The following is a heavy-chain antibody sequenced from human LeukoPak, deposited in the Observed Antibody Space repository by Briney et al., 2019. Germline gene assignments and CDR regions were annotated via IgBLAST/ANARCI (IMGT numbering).Heavy chain of an antibody. CDR2: ISYDGSNR. CDR3: AKDSGVGMATTFSILDI. Sequence: PGGSLRLSCAVSGFTFSSYGMHWVRQAPGKGLEWVAVISYDGSNRYYADSVKGRFTISRDTSKNTLYLQMNSLRTEDTAVYYCAKDSGVGMATTFSILDIWGRGTMVTVSS. V-gene: IGHV3-30*18. CDR1: GFTFSSYG. J-gene: IGHJ3*02. D-gene: IGHD5-24*01.